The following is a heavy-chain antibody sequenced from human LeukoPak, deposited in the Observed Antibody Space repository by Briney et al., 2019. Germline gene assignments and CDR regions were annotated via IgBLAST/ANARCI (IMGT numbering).Heavy chain of an antibody. Sequence: ASVKVSCKTSGYTFTGYYMHWVRQAPGQGLEWMGIINPRGGSTRYAQNLQGRVTMTRDTSITTLYMELTSLRSDDTAVYFCARGGGIQSCGGKTCFRGFVYWGQGTLVTVSS. V-gene: IGHV1-46*01. CDR2: INPRGGST. D-gene: IGHD2-21*01. CDR1: GYTFTGYY. J-gene: IGHJ4*02. CDR3: ARGGGIQSCGGKTCFRGFVY.